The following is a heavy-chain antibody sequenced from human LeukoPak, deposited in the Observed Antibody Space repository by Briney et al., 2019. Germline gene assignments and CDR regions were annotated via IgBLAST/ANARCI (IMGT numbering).Heavy chain of an antibody. Sequence: GGSLRLSCAASGFTLSRCDMHWVRQTTGKGLEWVSTIGTAGDTYYPGSVKGRFTISRENAKNSLYLQMNSLRAGDTAVYYYARGGGSSWYEAFDIWGQGTMVTVSS. J-gene: IGHJ3*02. CDR1: GFTLSRCD. D-gene: IGHD6-13*01. V-gene: IGHV3-13*01. CDR3: ARGGGSSWYEAFDI. CDR2: IGTAGDT.